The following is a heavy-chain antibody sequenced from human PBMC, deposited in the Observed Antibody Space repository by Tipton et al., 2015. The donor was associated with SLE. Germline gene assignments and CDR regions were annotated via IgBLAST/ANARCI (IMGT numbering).Heavy chain of an antibody. V-gene: IGHV4-61*03. CDR1: GDSISGGYY. J-gene: IGHJ6*02. CDR3: ARDELVVLSSARWSYYYGMDV. D-gene: IGHD2-15*01. CDR2: IHFPGRT. Sequence: TLSLTCTVSGDSISGGYYWSWIRQQPGKGLEWIGYIHFPGRTNYNPSLKSRVSMSLDTSNRFSLRLTSVTAADTATYYCARDELVVLSSARWSYYYGMDVWGQGTTVTVSS.